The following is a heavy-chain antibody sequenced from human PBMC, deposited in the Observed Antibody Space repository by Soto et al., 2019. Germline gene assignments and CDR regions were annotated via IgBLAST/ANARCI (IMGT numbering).Heavy chain of an antibody. J-gene: IGHJ5*02. CDR3: AKSLGPQLANNWFGP. Sequence: GGFLRLSCAASGFSFDDYALHWVRLPPGKGLGWVSGISWYSGDVQYAVSVRGRFTMSRDDAARSVYLHMENWRLEDTALYVCAKSLGPQLANNWFGPLGQGTMVTVSS. CDR2: ISWYSGDV. D-gene: IGHD1-1*01. CDR1: GFSFDDYA. V-gene: IGHV3-9*01.